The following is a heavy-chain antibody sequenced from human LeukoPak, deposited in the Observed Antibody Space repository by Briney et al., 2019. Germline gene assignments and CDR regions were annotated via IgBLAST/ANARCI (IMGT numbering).Heavy chain of an antibody. V-gene: IGHV3-11*04. CDR3: ARAKFGSSIYFDY. CDR2: ISSSGSTI. CDR1: GFTFSDYY. D-gene: IGHD6-6*01. J-gene: IGHJ4*02. Sequence: GSLRLSCAASGFTFSDYYMSWIRQAPGKGLEWVSYISSSGSTIYYADSVKGRFTISRDNAKSSLYLQMNSLRAEDTAVYYCARAKFGSSIYFDYWGQGTLVTVSS.